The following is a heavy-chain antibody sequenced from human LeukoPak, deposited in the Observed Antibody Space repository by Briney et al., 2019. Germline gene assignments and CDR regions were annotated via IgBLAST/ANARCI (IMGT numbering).Heavy chain of an antibody. CDR1: GFTFDDYA. Sequence: GGSLRLSXSASGFTFDDYAVSWIRQAPGKGLEWVGFIRSKAFGGTPEYAASVRGRFTISRDDSKSIAYLQMNSLKTEDTAVYYCTRNTVTVHFDYWSQGTLVTVSS. J-gene: IGHJ4*02. D-gene: IGHD4-17*01. CDR3: TRNTVTVHFDY. V-gene: IGHV3-49*03. CDR2: IRSKAFGGTP.